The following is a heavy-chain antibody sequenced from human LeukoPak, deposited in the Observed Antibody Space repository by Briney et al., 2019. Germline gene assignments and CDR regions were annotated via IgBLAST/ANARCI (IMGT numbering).Heavy chain of an antibody. J-gene: IGHJ4*02. D-gene: IGHD4-17*01. CDR3: ARDRDGAQGGY. V-gene: IGHV1-2*02. CDR2: INPDSGGT. CDR1: GYTLIDYY. Sequence: ASVKVSCKASGYTLIDYYIHWVRQAPGQGLEWMGWINPDSGGTNYAQKFQGRVTMTRDTSISTAYLELSSLRSDDTAVYYCARDRDGAQGGYWGQGTLVTVSS.